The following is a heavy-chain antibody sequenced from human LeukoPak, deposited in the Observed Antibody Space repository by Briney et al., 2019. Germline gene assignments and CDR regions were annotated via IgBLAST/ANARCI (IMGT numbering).Heavy chain of an antibody. CDR3: AREGSIYYYDSSGYLGY. D-gene: IGHD3-22*01. J-gene: IGHJ4*02. V-gene: IGHV4-61*02. CDR2: IYSGGNT. Sequence: SQTLSLTCTVSGDSISSGTYYWSWIRQPAGKGLEWIGRIYSGGNTNYNPSLKSRVTISVDTSKNQFSLKLSSVTAADTAVYYCAREGSIYYYDSSGYLGYWGQGTLVTVSS. CDR1: GDSISSGTYY.